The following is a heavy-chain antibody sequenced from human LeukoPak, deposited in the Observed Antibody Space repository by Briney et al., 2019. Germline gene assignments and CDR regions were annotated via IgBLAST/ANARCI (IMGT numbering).Heavy chain of an antibody. Sequence: GGSLRLSCAASGFTFSSYGMHWVRQASGKGLEWVAVIWYDGSNKSYVDSVKGRFTISRDNSKNTLYLQMNSLRAEDTAVYYCARDESSGFDYWGQGTLVTVSS. J-gene: IGHJ4*02. CDR2: IWYDGSNK. V-gene: IGHV3-33*01. CDR1: GFTFSSYG. CDR3: ARDESSGFDY. D-gene: IGHD3-22*01.